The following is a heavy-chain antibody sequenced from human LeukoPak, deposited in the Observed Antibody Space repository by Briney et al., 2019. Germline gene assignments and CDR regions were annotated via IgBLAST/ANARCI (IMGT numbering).Heavy chain of an antibody. Sequence: SENLSLTCTVSGGSISSYYWSWIRQPPGKGLEWIGYIYYSGSTNYNPSLKSRVTISVDTSKNQFSLKLSSVTAADTAVYYCARVRVGFGDPYYFDYWGQGTLVTVSS. CDR2: IYYSGST. D-gene: IGHD3-10*01. V-gene: IGHV4-59*01. J-gene: IGHJ4*02. CDR1: GGSISSYY. CDR3: ARVRVGFGDPYYFDY.